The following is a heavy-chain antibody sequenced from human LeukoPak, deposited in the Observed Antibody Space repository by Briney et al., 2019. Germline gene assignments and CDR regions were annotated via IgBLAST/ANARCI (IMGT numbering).Heavy chain of an antibody. CDR3: ARDGDPHSGSYTTHDY. CDR2: INSSSSYI. CDR1: GFTFSSYS. D-gene: IGHD1-26*01. J-gene: IGHJ4*02. Sequence: GGSLRLSCAASGFTFSSYSMNWVRQAPGKGLEWVSSINSSSSYIYYADSVKGRFTISRDNAKNSLYLQMNSLRAEDTAVYYCARDGDPHSGSYTTHDYWGQGTLVTVSS. V-gene: IGHV3-21*01.